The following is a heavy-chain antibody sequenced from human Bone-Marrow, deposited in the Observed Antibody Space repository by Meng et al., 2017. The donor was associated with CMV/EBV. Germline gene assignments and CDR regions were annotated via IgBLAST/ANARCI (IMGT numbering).Heavy chain of an antibody. D-gene: IGHD4-17*01. CDR3: ARRRYDYGDSGWFDP. CDR2: INPNSGGT. J-gene: IGHJ5*02. CDR1: GYRFTGYY. Sequence: ASVKVSCKASGYRFTGYYMHWVRQAPGQGLEWMGWINPNSGGTNYAQKFQGRGTMTRDTSISTAQMELSRLRSDDTAVYYCARRRYDYGDSGWFDPWGQGTLVTVSS. V-gene: IGHV1-2*02.